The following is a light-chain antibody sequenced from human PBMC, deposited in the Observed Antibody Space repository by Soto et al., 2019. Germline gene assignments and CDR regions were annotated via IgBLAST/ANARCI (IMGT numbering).Light chain of an antibody. CDR2: SAS. CDR3: QKFNTAPLT. Sequence: DIQMTQSPSSLSASVGDRGTITCRASQDISVYLAWYQQKPGKVPKLLIYSASPLQSGVPSRFSGSGSGTDFTLTISSLQPEDVATYYCQKFNTAPLTFGQGTRLEIK. CDR1: QDISVY. V-gene: IGKV1-27*01. J-gene: IGKJ5*01.